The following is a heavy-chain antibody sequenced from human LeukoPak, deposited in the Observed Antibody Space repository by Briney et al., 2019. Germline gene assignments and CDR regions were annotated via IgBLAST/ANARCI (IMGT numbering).Heavy chain of an antibody. CDR1: GFTFSSYG. CDR2: ISYDGSNK. CDR3: AKVIGFYDGNPYFDY. V-gene: IGHV3-30*18. J-gene: IGHJ4*02. D-gene: IGHD4-23*01. Sequence: LVESGGGVVQPGRSLRLSCAASGFTFSSYGMHWVRQAPGKGLEWVAVISYDGSNKYYADSVKGRFTISRDNSKNTLYLQMSSLRAEDTAVYYCAKVIGFYDGNPYFDYWGQGTLVTVSS.